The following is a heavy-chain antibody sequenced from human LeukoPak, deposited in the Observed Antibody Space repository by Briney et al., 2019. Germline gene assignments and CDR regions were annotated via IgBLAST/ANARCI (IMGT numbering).Heavy chain of an antibody. CDR2: ISGSGGST. CDR1: GFTFSSYA. D-gene: IGHD6-13*01. CDR3: AREKQQLVLFDY. J-gene: IGHJ4*02. V-gene: IGHV3-23*01. Sequence: SGGSLRLSCAASGFTFSSYAMSWVRQAPGKGLEWVSAISGSGGSTYYADSVKGRFTISRDNSKNTLYLQMNSLRAEDTAVYYCAREKQQLVLFDYWGQGTLVTVSS.